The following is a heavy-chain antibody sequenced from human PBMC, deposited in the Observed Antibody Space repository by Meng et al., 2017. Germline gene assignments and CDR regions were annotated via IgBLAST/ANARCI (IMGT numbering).Heavy chain of an antibody. J-gene: IGHJ4*02. CDR1: GGVSRKAG. CDR3: ARKAGNCISTTCYSLDY. CDR2: MNVVVGAT. Sequence: VPSGAEVVKPGHAVKVSCTAPGGVSRKAGVGWVRQAPGQGLGWMGGMNVVVGATDYAQKCKGRATITTDESTSTVYMELSRLTSADTAVYFCARKAGNCISTTCYSLDYWGQGTLVTVSS. D-gene: IGHD2-2*01. V-gene: IGHV1-69*05.